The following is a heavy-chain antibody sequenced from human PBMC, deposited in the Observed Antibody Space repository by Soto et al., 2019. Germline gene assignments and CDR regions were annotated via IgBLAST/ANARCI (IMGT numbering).Heavy chain of an antibody. CDR2: IIPIFGTA. CDR3: ARRRGGRSGWSPGFDY. Sequence: QVQLVQSGAEVKKPGSSVKVSCKASGGTFSSYAISWVRQAPGQGLEWMGGIIPIFGTANYAQKFQGRVTITADKSTSTAYMELSSLRSEDTAVYYCARRRGGRSGWSPGFDYWGQGTLVTVSS. D-gene: IGHD6-19*01. V-gene: IGHV1-69*06. CDR1: GGTFSSYA. J-gene: IGHJ4*02.